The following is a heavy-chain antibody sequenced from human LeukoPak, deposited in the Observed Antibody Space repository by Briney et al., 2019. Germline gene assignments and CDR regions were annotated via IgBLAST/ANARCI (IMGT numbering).Heavy chain of an antibody. V-gene: IGHV3-33*01. J-gene: IGHJ4*02. CDR2: IWYDGSNK. Sequence: PGGSLRLSCAASGFTFSSYGMHWVRQGPGKGLEWVAVIWYDGSNKYYADSVKGRFTISRDNSKNTLYLQMNSLRAGDTAVYYCAREVIAAAGDFVDYWGQGTLVTVSS. CDR3: AREVIAAAGDFVDY. CDR1: GFTFSSYG. D-gene: IGHD6-13*01.